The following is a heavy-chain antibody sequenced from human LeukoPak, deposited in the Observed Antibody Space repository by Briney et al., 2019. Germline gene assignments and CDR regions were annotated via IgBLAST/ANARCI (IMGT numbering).Heavy chain of an antibody. CDR3: AKDREARQYYFDY. CDR2: ISGSGGST. CDR1: RFTFSSYA. V-gene: IGHV3-23*01. J-gene: IGHJ4*02. Sequence: GGSLRLSCAASRFTFSSYAMSWVRQAPGKGLEWVSAISGSGGSTYYADSVKGRFTISRDNSKNTLYLQMNSLRAEDTAVYYCAKDREARQYYFDYWGQGTLVTVSS. D-gene: IGHD6-6*01.